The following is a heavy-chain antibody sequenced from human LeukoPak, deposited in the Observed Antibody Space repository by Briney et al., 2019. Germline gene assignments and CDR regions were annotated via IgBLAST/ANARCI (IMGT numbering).Heavy chain of an antibody. CDR2: INRDGSST. D-gene: IGHD3-10*01. J-gene: IGHJ2*01. Sequence: GSLRLSCAASGFTFSSYWMHWVRQAPGKGLVWVSHINRDGSSTTYADSVKGRFTISRDNAKNTLYLQMNSLRGEDTAVYYCTRGKAGVDTNWYFDLWGRGTLVTVSS. CDR1: GFTFSSYW. V-gene: IGHV3-74*03. CDR3: TRGKAGVDTNWYFDL.